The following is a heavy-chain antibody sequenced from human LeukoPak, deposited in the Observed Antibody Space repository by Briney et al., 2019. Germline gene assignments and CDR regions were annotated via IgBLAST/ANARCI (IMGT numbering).Heavy chain of an antibody. Sequence: GGSLRLSCAASGFTFSSYAMHWVRQAPGKGLEWVAVISYDGNNKYYADSVKGRFTISRDNSKKTLYLQMNSLRAEDTAVYYCARGVGGMLKYYFDYWGQGTLVTVSS. D-gene: IGHD3-16*01. V-gene: IGHV3-30-3*01. CDR3: ARGVGGMLKYYFDY. CDR2: ISYDGNNK. CDR1: GFTFSSYA. J-gene: IGHJ4*02.